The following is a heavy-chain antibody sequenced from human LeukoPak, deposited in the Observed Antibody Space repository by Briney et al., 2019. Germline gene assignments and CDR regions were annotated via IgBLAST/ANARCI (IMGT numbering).Heavy chain of an antibody. CDR1: GFTFSRYS. D-gene: IGHD3-22*01. CDR2: ISSSSSPI. J-gene: IGHJ3*02. CDR3: ARDSSGSDDAFDI. V-gene: IGHV3-48*01. Sequence: GGSLRLSCAASGFTFSRYSMNWVRQAPGKGLEWVSYISSSSSPIYYAVSVKGRFTISRDNAKNSLYLQMNSVRAEDTAVYYCARDSSGSDDAFDIWGQGTMVTVSS.